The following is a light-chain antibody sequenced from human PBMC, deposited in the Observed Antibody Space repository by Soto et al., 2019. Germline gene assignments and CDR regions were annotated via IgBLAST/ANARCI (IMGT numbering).Light chain of an antibody. Sequence: EIVMTQSPATLSVSPGERATLSCRASQSVSSNLAWYQQKPGQAPRLLIYGASTRATGIPARFSGSGSGTEFPLTISSLQSEQFLDYYCQQYNKWPWTFGQGTTVEIK. CDR1: QSVSSN. CDR2: GAS. V-gene: IGKV3-15*01. J-gene: IGKJ1*01. CDR3: QQYNKWPWT.